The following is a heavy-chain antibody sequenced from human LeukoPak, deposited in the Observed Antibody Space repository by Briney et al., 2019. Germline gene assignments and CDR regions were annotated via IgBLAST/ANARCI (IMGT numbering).Heavy chain of an antibody. J-gene: IGHJ3*01. Sequence: GASVKVSCKVSGNTLSELSMHWVRQAHGKGLEWMGTSDPEVGETLYAQTFQDRVTMTEDTSTDTAYLELSSLRSADTATYYCVSGRSVTLEGFDLWGQGTTVTVSS. CDR3: VSGRSVTLEGFDL. V-gene: IGHV1-24*01. CDR1: GNTLSELS. D-gene: IGHD3-10*01. CDR2: SDPEVGET.